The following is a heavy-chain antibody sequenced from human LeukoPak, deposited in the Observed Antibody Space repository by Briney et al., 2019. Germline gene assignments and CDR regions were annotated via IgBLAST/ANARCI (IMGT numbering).Heavy chain of an antibody. D-gene: IGHD2-15*01. CDR2: INHSGST. V-gene: IGHV4-34*01. Sequence: ASETLSLTCAVYGGSFSGYYWSWIRQPPGKGLEWIGEINHSGSTNYNPSLKSRVTISVDTSKNQFSLKLRSVTAADTAVYYCARGRYCSGGSCYDWYFDLWGRGTLVTVSS. CDR3: ARGRYCSGGSCYDWYFDL. J-gene: IGHJ2*01. CDR1: GGSFSGYY.